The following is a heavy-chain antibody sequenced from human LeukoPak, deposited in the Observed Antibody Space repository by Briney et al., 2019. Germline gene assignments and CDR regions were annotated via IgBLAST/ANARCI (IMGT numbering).Heavy chain of an antibody. Sequence: GGSLRLSCAASGFTFSSYAMHWVRQAPGKGLEWVAVISYDGSNKYYADSVKGRFTISRDNSKNTLYLQMNSLRAEDTAVYYCARDRIAVAGKGATFDYWGQGTLVTVSS. J-gene: IGHJ4*02. CDR3: ARDRIAVAGKGATFDY. CDR1: GFTFSSYA. CDR2: ISYDGSNK. D-gene: IGHD6-19*01. V-gene: IGHV3-30*04.